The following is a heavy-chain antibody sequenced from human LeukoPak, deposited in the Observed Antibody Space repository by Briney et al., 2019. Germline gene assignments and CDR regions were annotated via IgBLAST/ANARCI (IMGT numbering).Heavy chain of an antibody. CDR3: ARAYYDSSGYLLDY. CDR1: GYTFTGYY. Sequence: ASVKVSCKASGYTFTGYYMHCVRQAPGQGLEWMGWINPNSGGTNYAQKFQGRVTMTRDTSISAAYMELSRLRSDDTAVYYCARAYYDSSGYLLDYWGQGTLVTVSS. D-gene: IGHD3-22*01. J-gene: IGHJ4*02. V-gene: IGHV1-2*02. CDR2: INPNSGGT.